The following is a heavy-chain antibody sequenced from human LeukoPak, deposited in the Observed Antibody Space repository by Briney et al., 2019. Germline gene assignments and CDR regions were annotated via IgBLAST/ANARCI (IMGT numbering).Heavy chain of an antibody. Sequence: PGGSLRLSCAASGFTFSSYAMHWVRQAPGKGLEWVALIPYDGSNKYYADSVKGRFTVSRDNSKNTLYLQMNSLRAEDTAVYYCAKGGSYYYVDYWGQGTLVTVSS. CDR3: AKGGSYYYVDY. CDR1: GFTFSSYA. CDR2: IPYDGSNK. D-gene: IGHD1-26*01. V-gene: IGHV3-30-3*02. J-gene: IGHJ4*02.